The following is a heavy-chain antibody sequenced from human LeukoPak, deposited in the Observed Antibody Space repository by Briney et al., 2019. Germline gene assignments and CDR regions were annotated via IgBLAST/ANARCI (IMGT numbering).Heavy chain of an antibody. CDR1: GFTVSSNY. J-gene: IGHJ6*03. Sequence: GGSLRLSCAASGFTVSSNYMSWVRQAPGKGLEWVSVIYAGGTTYYADSVKGRFTISRDNSKNTLYLQMNSLRAEDTAVNYCARVRFYYYYMDVWGKGTTVTVSS. CDR2: IYAGGTT. V-gene: IGHV3-66*02. CDR3: ARVRFYYYYMDV.